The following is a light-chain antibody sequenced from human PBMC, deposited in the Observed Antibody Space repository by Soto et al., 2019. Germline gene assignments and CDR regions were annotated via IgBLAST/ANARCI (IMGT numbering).Light chain of an antibody. CDR3: CSYARSYTAV. Sequence: QSALTQPRSVSGSPGQSVTISCTGTSSDVGTYNYVSWYQQHPGKAPKLMIYDVSQRPSGVPDRFSGSKSGNTASLTISGLQAEDESAYYCCSYARSYTAVLGGGTKLTVL. V-gene: IGLV2-11*01. CDR1: SSDVGTYNY. J-gene: IGLJ2*01. CDR2: DVS.